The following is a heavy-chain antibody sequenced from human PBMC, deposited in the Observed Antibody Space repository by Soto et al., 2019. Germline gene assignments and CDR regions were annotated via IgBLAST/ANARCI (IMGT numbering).Heavy chain of an antibody. J-gene: IGHJ4*02. D-gene: IGHD3-10*01. CDR1: GFTFSSYA. CDR3: ARELWFGETPQYYFDY. Sequence: GGSLRLSCAASGFTFSSYAMHWVRQAPGKGLEWVAVISYDGSNKYYADSVKGRFTISRDNSKNTLYLQMNSLRAEDTAVYYCARELWFGETPQYYFDYWGQGTLVTVSS. CDR2: ISYDGSNK. V-gene: IGHV3-30-3*01.